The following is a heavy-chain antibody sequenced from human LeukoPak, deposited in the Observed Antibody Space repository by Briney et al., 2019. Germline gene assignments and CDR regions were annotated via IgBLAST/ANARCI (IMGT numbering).Heavy chain of an antibody. D-gene: IGHD2-2*01. V-gene: IGHV3-7*01. CDR2: IKQDGSEK. J-gene: IGHJ4*02. Sequence: GGSLRLSCAASGFTFSSYWMSWLRQAPGKGLEWVANIKQDGSEKYYVDSVKGRFTISRDNDKNSLYLQMNSLRAEDTAVYYCARDPIGYCSSTSCSPRWGQGTLVTVSS. CDR3: ARDPIGYCSSTSCSPR. CDR1: GFTFSSYW.